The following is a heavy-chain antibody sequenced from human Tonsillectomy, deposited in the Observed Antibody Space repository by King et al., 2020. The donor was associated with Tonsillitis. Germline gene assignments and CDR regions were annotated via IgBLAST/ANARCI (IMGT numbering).Heavy chain of an antibody. Sequence: VQLVESGGGLVKPGGSLRLSCAASGFTFSDYYMSWIRQAPGKGLEWVSNISGGGITMYYAASVKGRFTISRDNAKNSLYLQMNGLRAEDTAVYYCARDLQSYGYDYWGQGTLVTVSS. CDR1: GFTFSDYY. CDR2: ISGGGITM. V-gene: IGHV3-11*01. D-gene: IGHD5-18*01. J-gene: IGHJ4*02. CDR3: ARDLQSYGYDY.